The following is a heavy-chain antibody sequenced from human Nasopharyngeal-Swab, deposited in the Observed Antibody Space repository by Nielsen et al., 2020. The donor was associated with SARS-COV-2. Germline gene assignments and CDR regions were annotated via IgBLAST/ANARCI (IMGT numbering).Heavy chain of an antibody. CDR2: ISSSSSTI. D-gene: IGHD2-15*01. CDR3: AGGYCSGGSCYPTPPYYYYGMDV. V-gene: IGHV3-48*04. Sequence: GESLKISCAASGFTFSSYSMNWVRQAQGKGLEWVSYISSSSSTIYYADSVKGRFTISRDNAKNSLYLQMNSLRAEDTAVYYCAGGYCSGGSCYPTPPYYYYGMDVWGQGTTVTVSS. J-gene: IGHJ6*02. CDR1: GFTFSSYS.